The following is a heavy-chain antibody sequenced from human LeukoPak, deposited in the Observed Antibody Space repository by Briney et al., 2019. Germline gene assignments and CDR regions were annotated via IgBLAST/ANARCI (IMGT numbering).Heavy chain of an antibody. CDR3: ARRHYYDSSGYSDY. V-gene: IGHV5-51*01. J-gene: IGHJ4*02. D-gene: IGHD3-22*01. CDR1: GYSFTNYW. Sequence: GESLKTSCKGSGYSFTNYWIGWVRQIPGKGLEWMGIIYPGDSDTRYSPSFQGQVTMSADKSISTAYLQWNSLKASDTAMYYCARRHYYDSSGYSDYWGQGTLVTVSS. CDR2: IYPGDSDT.